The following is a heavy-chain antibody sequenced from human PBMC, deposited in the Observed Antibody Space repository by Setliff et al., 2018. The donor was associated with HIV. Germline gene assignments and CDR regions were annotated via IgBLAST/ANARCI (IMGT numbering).Heavy chain of an antibody. D-gene: IGHD3-9*01. CDR3: AMTLRLFDWGYMDV. CDR2: VHYTGSS. V-gene: IGHV4-39*02. J-gene: IGHJ6*03. CDR1: GVAISGSTYY. Sequence: SETLSLTCAATGVAISGSTYYWARIRQSPGRGLQWIGSVHYTGSSYRNPSLKSRLTISIDTSRNHFSLNLTTVTAADTAVYYCAMTLRLFDWGYMDVWGKGTTVTVSS.